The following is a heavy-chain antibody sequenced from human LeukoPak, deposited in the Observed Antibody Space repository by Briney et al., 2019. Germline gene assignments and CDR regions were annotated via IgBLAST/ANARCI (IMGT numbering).Heavy chain of an antibody. V-gene: IGHV4-39*02. Sequence: SETLSLTCTVSGGSISSSSFYWGWIRQPPGKGLEWIGSLYYGGNTYYNPSHKRRVSMSVATSRNQFSLKLSSVTAADTAVYYCARDRIVGAPRGYFHDWGQGTLVTVSS. CDR3: ARDRIVGAPRGYFHD. CDR1: GGSISSSSFY. D-gene: IGHD1-26*01. J-gene: IGHJ1*01. CDR2: LYYGGNT.